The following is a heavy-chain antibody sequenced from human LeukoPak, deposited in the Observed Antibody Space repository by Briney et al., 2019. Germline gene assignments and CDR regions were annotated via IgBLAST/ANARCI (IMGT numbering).Heavy chain of an antibody. Sequence: GGSLRLSCAASGFTFDDYGMSWVRQAPGKGLEWVANIKQDGSEKYYVDSVKGRFTISRDNAKNSLYLQMNSLRAEDTAVYYCARAVAGFDYWGQGTLVTVSS. CDR2: IKQDGSEK. V-gene: IGHV3-7*01. CDR3: ARAVAGFDY. D-gene: IGHD6-19*01. CDR1: GFTFDDYG. J-gene: IGHJ4*02.